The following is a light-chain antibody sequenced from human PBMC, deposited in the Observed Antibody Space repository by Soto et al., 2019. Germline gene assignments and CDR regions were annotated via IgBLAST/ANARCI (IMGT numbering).Light chain of an antibody. CDR2: GAS. CDR1: QSVRSN. CDR3: QQRSNWPPEIT. Sequence: EIVMTQSPATMSVSPGERATLSCRASQSVRSNLAWYQQKPGQAPRLLIYGASTRATGIPARFSASGSGTDFTLTISSLYSEDFAVYYCQQRSNWPPEITFGQGTRLEI. J-gene: IGKJ5*01. V-gene: IGKV3-15*01.